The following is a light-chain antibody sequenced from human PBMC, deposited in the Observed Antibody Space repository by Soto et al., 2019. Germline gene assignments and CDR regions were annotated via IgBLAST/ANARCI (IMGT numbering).Light chain of an antibody. CDR1: QSVLYSSNNKNK. CDR3: QQYYSTPYT. J-gene: IGKJ2*01. V-gene: IGKV4-1*01. Sequence: DIVMTQSPDSLAVSLGERATINCKSSQSVLYSSNNKNKLAWYQQKPGQPPKLLIYWASTRGSGVPDRFSGSGSGTDFTLTISSLQAEDVAVYYCQQYYSTPYTFGQGTKLEIK. CDR2: WAS.